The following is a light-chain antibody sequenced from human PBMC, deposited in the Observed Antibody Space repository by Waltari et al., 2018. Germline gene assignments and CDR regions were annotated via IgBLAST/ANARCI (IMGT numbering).Light chain of an antibody. J-gene: IGKJ1*01. CDR1: QSVSSNY. CDR3: QQYGNSPRT. Sequence: EIVLTQSPGTLSLSPGERATLSCRASQSVSSNYLAWYQHKPGQAPLLVIYDASTRATGIPDRFSGSGSGTDFTLTISRLEPEDFAVYYCQQYGNSPRTFGQGTKVEIK. CDR2: DAS. V-gene: IGKV3-20*01.